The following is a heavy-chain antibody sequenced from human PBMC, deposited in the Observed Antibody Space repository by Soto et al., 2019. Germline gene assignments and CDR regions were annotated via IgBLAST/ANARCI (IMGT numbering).Heavy chain of an antibody. CDR1: GASISSSSYY. Sequence: LSLTCTVSGASISSSSYYWGWIRQPPGKGLEWIGSVYYSGTTYYNPSLKSRVTISVDTSKSQFSLKLNSVTAADTAVYYCARPYSSGWNPFDYWGQGTLVTVSS. V-gene: IGHV4-39*01. J-gene: IGHJ4*02. CDR2: VYYSGTT. CDR3: ARPYSSGWNPFDY. D-gene: IGHD6-19*01.